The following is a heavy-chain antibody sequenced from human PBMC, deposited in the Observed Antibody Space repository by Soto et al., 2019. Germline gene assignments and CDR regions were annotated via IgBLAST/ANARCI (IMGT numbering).Heavy chain of an antibody. CDR1: GFIFSSDW. CDR2: IHTDGRDT. CDR3: ARDRAGSQRYFDF. V-gene: IGHV3-74*01. J-gene: IGHJ4*02. Sequence: PGGSLRLSCAASGFIFSSDWLHWVRQAPGGGRVWVARIHTDGRDTSYADSVKGRFTISRDNFKDTLYLQMNSLGAEDTAMYYCARDRAGSQRYFDFWGPGILVTVS. D-gene: IGHD6-25*01.